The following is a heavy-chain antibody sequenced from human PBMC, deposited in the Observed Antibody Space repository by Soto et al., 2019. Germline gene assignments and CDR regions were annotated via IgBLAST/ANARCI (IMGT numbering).Heavy chain of an antibody. CDR2: IKQDGSEK. V-gene: IGHV3-7*01. CDR3: ATGYRLY. D-gene: IGHD6-13*01. J-gene: IGHJ4*02. Sequence: GGSLRLSCAASGLTFSTYWMTWVRQAPGKGLQWVANIKQDGSEKNYVDSVKGRFTISRDNAKNSVYLQMNSLGAEDTAVYYCATGYRLYWGQGTLVTVSS. CDR1: GLTFSTYW.